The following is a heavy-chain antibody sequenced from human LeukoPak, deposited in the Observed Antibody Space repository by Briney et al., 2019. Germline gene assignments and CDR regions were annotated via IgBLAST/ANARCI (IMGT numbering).Heavy chain of an antibody. CDR1: GGSFSGYY. J-gene: IGHJ6*03. D-gene: IGHD2-2*01. Sequence: PSETLSLTCAVYGGSFSGYYWSWIRQPPGKGLEWLGEINHSGSTNYNPSLKSRVTISVDTSKNQFSLKLSSVTAADTAVYYCARYCSSTSRKRGHYYYYMDVWGKGTTVTISS. CDR3: ARYCSSTSRKRGHYYYYMDV. CDR2: INHSGST. V-gene: IGHV4-34*01.